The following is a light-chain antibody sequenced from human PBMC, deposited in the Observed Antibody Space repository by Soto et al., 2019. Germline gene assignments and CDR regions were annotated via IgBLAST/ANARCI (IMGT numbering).Light chain of an antibody. Sequence: EIVLTQSPVTLSLSPGERATLSCRASQSVGSYFAWYQQKPGQAPRLLIYDASSRATGIPARFSGSGSGTDFTLTISSLEREDFAVYYCQQRSDWPSTFGGGTRVEIK. CDR3: QQRSDWPST. CDR1: QSVGSY. V-gene: IGKV3-11*01. CDR2: DAS. J-gene: IGKJ4*01.